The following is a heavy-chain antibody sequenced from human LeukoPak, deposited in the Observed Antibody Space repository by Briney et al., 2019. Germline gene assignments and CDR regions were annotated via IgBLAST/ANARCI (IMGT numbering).Heavy chain of an antibody. J-gene: IGHJ4*02. Sequence: GGSLRLSCAASGFTFSNYWMHWVRQAPGKGLEWVSYINHNGEMIFYPDFVKGRFTISRDNAKNSLYLQMNSLRDEDTAVYYCARDNDWAFHYWGQGTLVTVSS. CDR2: INHNGEMI. V-gene: IGHV3-48*02. CDR3: ARDNDWAFHY. CDR1: GFTFSNYW. D-gene: IGHD3-9*01.